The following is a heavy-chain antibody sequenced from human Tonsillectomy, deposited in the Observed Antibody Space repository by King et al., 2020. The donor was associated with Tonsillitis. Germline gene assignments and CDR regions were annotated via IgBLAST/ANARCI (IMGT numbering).Heavy chain of an antibody. CDR3: AGHICSSSYFYYGMDV. D-gene: IGHD6-6*01. CDR1: GYTFTDYY. J-gene: IGHJ6*02. V-gene: IGHV1-2*02. CDR2: MNRNTGGT. Sequence: QLVQSGTEVKKPGASVKVSCKASGYTFTDYYIHWVRQAPGQGLEWMGRMNRNTGGTNYAQRFQGRVTMTRDTSISTAYMELSRLRSDDTAVYYCAGHICSSSYFYYGMDVWGQGTTVTVSS.